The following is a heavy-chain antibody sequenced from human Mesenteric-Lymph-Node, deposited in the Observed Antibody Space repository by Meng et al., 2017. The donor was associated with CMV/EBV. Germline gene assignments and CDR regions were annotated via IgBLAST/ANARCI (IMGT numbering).Heavy chain of an antibody. J-gene: IGHJ1*01. CDR3: AKDPHPYYNILTGYYPAYFHH. CDR1: GFTFSNYW. Sequence: GGSLRLTCAVSGFTFSNYWMSWVRQAPGKGLEWVAFIRHDGSNTVYAESVKGRFIISRDNSKSTLYLQMNSLRAEDTAVYYCAKDPHPYYNILTGYYPAYFHHWGQGTLVTVS. V-gene: IGHV3-30*02. CDR2: IRHDGSNT. D-gene: IGHD3-9*01.